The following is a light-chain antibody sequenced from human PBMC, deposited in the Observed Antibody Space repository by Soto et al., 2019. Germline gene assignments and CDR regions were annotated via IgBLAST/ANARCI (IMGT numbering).Light chain of an antibody. V-gene: IGLV2-8*01. CDR2: EGS. CDR1: SSDVGGYNY. J-gene: IGLJ2*01. Sequence: QSVLTQPPSASGSPGQSVAISCTGTSSDVGGYNYVSWYQQHPGKAPKLMIYEGSQRPSGVSNRFSASKSGNTASLTISGLQAEDEGDYYCSSFVGGSNVVFGGGTKVTVL. CDR3: SSFVGGSNVV.